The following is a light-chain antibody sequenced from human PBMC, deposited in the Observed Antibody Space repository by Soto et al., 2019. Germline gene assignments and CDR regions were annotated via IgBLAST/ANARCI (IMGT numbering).Light chain of an antibody. J-gene: IGLJ2*01. CDR3: GTWDHSLSALV. V-gene: IGLV1-51*01. CDR2: DNN. CDR1: SSNIGSCY. Sequence: QSVLTQPPSVSATPGQKVTISCSGSSSNIGSCYVSWYQQLPGTAPKLLIYDNNKRPSGIPDRFSGSKSGTSATLDITGLQTGDEAHYYCGTWDHSLSALVFGGGTKLTVL.